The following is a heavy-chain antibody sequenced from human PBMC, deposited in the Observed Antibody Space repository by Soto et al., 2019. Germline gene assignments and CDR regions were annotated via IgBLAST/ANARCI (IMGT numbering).Heavy chain of an antibody. V-gene: IGHV3-23*01. D-gene: IGHD1-26*01. J-gene: IGHJ4*02. Sequence: GGSLRLSCAASGFTFSSYAMSWVRQAPGKGLEWVSAISGSGGSTYYADSVKGRFTISRDNSKNTLYLQMNSLRAEDTAVYYCAKFWSGGSYYGIKDYYFDYWGQGTLVTVSS. CDR2: ISGSGGST. CDR3: AKFWSGGSYYGIKDYYFDY. CDR1: GFTFSSYA.